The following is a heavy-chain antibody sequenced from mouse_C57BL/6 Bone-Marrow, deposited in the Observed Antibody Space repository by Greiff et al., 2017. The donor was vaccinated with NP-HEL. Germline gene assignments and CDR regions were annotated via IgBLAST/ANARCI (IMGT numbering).Heavy chain of an antibody. J-gene: IGHJ4*01. Sequence: EVMLVEFEGGLVQPGSSMKLSCTASGFTFSDYSMAWVRQVPEKGLEWVANINYDGSSTYYLDSLKSRFIISRDNAKNILYLQMSSLKSEDTATYYCAREGGLRRRTYAMDYWGQGTSVTVSS. CDR2: INYDGSST. CDR3: AREGGLRRRTYAMDY. CDR1: GFTFSDYS. D-gene: IGHD2-4*01. V-gene: IGHV5-16*01.